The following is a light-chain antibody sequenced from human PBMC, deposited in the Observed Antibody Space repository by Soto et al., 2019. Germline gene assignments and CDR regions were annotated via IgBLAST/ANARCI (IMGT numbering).Light chain of an antibody. V-gene: IGLV2-14*01. Sequence: QSALTQPASVSGSPGQSITISCTGTTRDFGFYNYVSWYQHHPGKAPKLLIYEVTNRHSGVSNRFSGSKSGNTASLTISGLQAEDEADYYCSSYTSSTDYVFGTGTKVTV. CDR3: SSYTSSTDYV. CDR2: EVT. CDR1: TRDFGFYNY. J-gene: IGLJ1*01.